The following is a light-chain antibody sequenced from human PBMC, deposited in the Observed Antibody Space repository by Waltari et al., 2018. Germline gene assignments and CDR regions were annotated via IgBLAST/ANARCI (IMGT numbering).Light chain of an antibody. V-gene: IGKV3-11*01. CDR1: QSVSRD. Sequence: EIVLTQSPVTLSLSPGERAILSCRASQSVSRDLAWYQQKPGQAPRLLIYDASNRATGIPARFSGSGSGTDFTLTISSLEPEDFAVYYCQQRFSWPLTFGGGTKVEIK. CDR3: QQRFSWPLT. CDR2: DAS. J-gene: IGKJ4*01.